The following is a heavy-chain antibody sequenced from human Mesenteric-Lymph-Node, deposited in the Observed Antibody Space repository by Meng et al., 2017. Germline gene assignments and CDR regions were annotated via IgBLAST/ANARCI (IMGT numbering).Heavy chain of an antibody. CDR1: GGSFSGYY. CDR2: INHSGST. J-gene: IGHJ4*02. Sequence: SETLSLTCAVYGGSFSGYYWSWIRQPPGKGLEWIGEINHSGSTNYNPSLKSRVTISVDTSKNQFSLKLSSVTAADTAVYYCARDRSSSWSLGYWGQGTLVTVSS. D-gene: IGHD6-13*01. V-gene: IGHV4-34*01. CDR3: ARDRSSSWSLGY.